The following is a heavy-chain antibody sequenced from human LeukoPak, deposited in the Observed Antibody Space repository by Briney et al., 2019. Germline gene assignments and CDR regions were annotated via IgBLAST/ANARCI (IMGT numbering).Heavy chain of an antibody. CDR1: GGSISSSDYF. V-gene: IGHV4-30-4*01. CDR3: ARFDSYYYYMDV. Sequence: SQTLSLTCTVSGGSISSSDYFWSWIRQPPGKGLEWIGYIYYTGSTSYNPSLKSRVTISVDKSKNQFSLKLSSVTAADTAVYYCARFDSYYYYMDVWGKGTTVTVSS. J-gene: IGHJ6*03. D-gene: IGHD3-10*01. CDR2: IYYTGST.